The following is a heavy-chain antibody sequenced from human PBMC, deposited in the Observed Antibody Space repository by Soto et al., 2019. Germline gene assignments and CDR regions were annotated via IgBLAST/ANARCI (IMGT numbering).Heavy chain of an antibody. CDR2: ISYDGSNK. Sequence: GGSLRLSCAASGFTFSSYGMHWVRQAPGKGLEWVAVISYDGSNKYYADSVKGRFTISRDNSKNTLYLQMNSLRAEDTAVYYCAKDRNPDSYGYEYYYGMDVWGQGTTVTVSS. D-gene: IGHD5-18*01. CDR3: AKDRNPDSYGYEYYYGMDV. V-gene: IGHV3-30*18. J-gene: IGHJ6*02. CDR1: GFTFSSYG.